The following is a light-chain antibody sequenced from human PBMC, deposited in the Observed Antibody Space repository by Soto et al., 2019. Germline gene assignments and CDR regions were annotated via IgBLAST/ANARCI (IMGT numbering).Light chain of an antibody. J-gene: IGKJ1*01. V-gene: IGKV1-39*01. Sequence: DIQMTQSPSSLSAFVGDRVTITCRASLTISSYLNWYQQKSWKAPKLLISAASSLESGVPPRFSGSGSGTDFTLTITSLQPEDFATYYCQQSHSIPWTFGQGTKVDI. CDR3: QQSHSIPWT. CDR1: LTISSY. CDR2: AAS.